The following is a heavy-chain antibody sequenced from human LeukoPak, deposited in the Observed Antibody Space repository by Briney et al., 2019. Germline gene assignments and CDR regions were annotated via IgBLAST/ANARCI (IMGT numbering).Heavy chain of an antibody. J-gene: IGHJ4*02. V-gene: IGHV3-30*03. Sequence: GGSLRLSCAASGFTFSSYGIHWVRQAPGKGLEWVAVVSSDGSIKYYADSVKGRFTISRDTSKNTVYLQMNSLGTEDTAFYYCARGYSSSWLGYFDYWGQGTLVTVSS. D-gene: IGHD6-13*01. CDR1: GFTFSSYG. CDR3: ARGYSSSWLGYFDY. CDR2: VSSDGSIK.